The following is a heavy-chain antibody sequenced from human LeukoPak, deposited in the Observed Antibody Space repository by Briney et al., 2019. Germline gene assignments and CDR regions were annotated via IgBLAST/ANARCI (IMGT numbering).Heavy chain of an antibody. CDR2: ISWNSGSI. J-gene: IGHJ4*02. Sequence: PGGSLRLSCAASGFTIRTYWMTWVRQAPGKGLEWVSGISWNSGSIGYADSVKGRFTISRDNAKNSLYLQMNSLRAEDTALYYCTKGAMAVGEIYFDYWGQGTLVTVSS. D-gene: IGHD6-19*01. CDR1: GFTIRTYW. CDR3: TKGAMAVGEIYFDY. V-gene: IGHV3-9*01.